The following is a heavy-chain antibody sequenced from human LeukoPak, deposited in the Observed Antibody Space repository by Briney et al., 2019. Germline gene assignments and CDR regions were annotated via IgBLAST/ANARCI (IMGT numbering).Heavy chain of an antibody. D-gene: IGHD6-13*01. V-gene: IGHV4-34*01. Sequence: ASETLSLTCAVYGGSFSGYYWSWIRQPPGKGLEWIGEINQSGSTNYNPSLKGRITVSVDTSRNQFSLKLNSVTAADTAVYYCARGGSSSPGGYMDVWGKGTTVTVSS. CDR1: GGSFSGYY. J-gene: IGHJ6*03. CDR3: ARGGSSSPGGYMDV. CDR2: INQSGST.